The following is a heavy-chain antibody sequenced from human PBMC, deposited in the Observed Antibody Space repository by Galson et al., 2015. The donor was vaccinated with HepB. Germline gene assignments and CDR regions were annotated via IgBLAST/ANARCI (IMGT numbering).Heavy chain of an antibody. V-gene: IGHV3-7*01. CDR1: GFTFSSYW. Sequence: SLRLSCAASGFTFSSYWMSWVRQAPGKGLEWVANIKQDGSEKYYVDSVKGRFTISRDNAKNSLYLQMNSLRAEDTAVYYCAKDIWGSSSSWYYFDYWGQGTLVTVSS. CDR2: IKQDGSEK. D-gene: IGHD3-16*01. CDR3: AKDIWGSSSSWYYFDY. J-gene: IGHJ4*02.